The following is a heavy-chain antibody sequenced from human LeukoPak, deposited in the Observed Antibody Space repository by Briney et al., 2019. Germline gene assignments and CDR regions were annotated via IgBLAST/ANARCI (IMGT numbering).Heavy chain of an antibody. V-gene: IGHV3-53*01. Sequence: PGGSLRLSCAASGFTFSNAYMNWVRQAPGNGLERVSVIYGDGRTSHSASVRGRFTISRDNSKNIVSLQMNNLRAEDTAVYYCAKWKYSNSGIDDYWGQGTLVTVSS. J-gene: IGHJ4*02. CDR3: AKWKYSNSGIDDY. CDR2: IYGDGRT. CDR1: GFTFSNAY. D-gene: IGHD6-6*01.